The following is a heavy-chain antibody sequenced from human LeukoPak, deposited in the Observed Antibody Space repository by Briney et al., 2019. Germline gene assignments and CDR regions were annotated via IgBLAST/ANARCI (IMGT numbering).Heavy chain of an antibody. V-gene: IGHV1-69*13. J-gene: IGHJ4*02. CDR2: IIPIFGTA. D-gene: IGHD3-22*01. Sequence: ASVKVSCKASGGTFSSYATSWVRQAPGQGLEWMGGIIPIFGTANYAQKFQGRVTITADESTSTAYMELSSLRSEDTAVYYCARSVKIRPSDSYDSSGYFQGYFDYWGQGTLVTVSS. CDR1: GGTFSSYA. CDR3: ARSVKIRPSDSYDSSGYFQGYFDY.